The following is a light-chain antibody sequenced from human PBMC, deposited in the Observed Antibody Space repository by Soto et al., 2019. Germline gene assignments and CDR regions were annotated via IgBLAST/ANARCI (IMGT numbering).Light chain of an antibody. CDR1: QRISSN. J-gene: IGKJ5*01. Sequence: EVVMTQSPATLSVSPGERATLSCRASQRISSNLAWYQQRPGQAPRLLIYGISKRATDIPDRFSGSGSGTEFTLTISSLQPEDFATYYCQQHGQWPITFGQGTRPEIK. CDR3: QQHGQWPIT. V-gene: IGKV3D-15*01. CDR2: GIS.